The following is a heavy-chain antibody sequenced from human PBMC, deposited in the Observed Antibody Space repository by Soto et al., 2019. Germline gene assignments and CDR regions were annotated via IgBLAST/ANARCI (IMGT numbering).Heavy chain of an antibody. CDR3: ARGSQLHNWCDP. V-gene: IGHV1-8*01. CDR1: GYTFTSYD. D-gene: IGHD1-1*01. Sequence: QVQLVQSGAEVKKPGASVKVSCKASGYTFTSYDINWVRQATGQGLEWMGWMNPHSGNTGYAQKFQGRVSMTRNTSISTAYMELSILRSEETAVYYCARGSQLHNWCDPWGQGTLVTVSS. CDR2: MNPHSGNT. J-gene: IGHJ5*02.